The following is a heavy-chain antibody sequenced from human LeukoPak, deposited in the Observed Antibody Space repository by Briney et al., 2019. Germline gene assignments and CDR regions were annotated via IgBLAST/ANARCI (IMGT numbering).Heavy chain of an antibody. CDR3: VKASSSSWSTFDY. CDR1: ESTFITYA. Sequence: GGSLRLSCAASESTFITYAMNWVRQAPGKGLEWVATISGSGRSTYYADSVKGRFTISRDNSKHTLFLQMASLRAEDTAVYYCVKASSSSWSTFDYWGQGTLVTVSS. V-gene: IGHV3-23*01. J-gene: IGHJ4*02. CDR2: ISGSGRST. D-gene: IGHD6-13*01.